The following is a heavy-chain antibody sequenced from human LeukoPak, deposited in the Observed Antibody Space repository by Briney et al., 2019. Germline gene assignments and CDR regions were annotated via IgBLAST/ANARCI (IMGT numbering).Heavy chain of an antibody. V-gene: IGHV1-18*01. CDR1: GYTFTSHG. CDR2: ISANDGKT. D-gene: IGHD6-13*01. Sequence: ASVKVSCKASGYTFTSHGITWVRQAPGQGLDWMGWISANDGKTNYAQKFQGRVTMTTDTSTSTAYMEMRSLRSDDTAVYYCARGRDSSSWFDPWGQGTLVTVSS. CDR3: ARGRDSSSWFDP. J-gene: IGHJ5*02.